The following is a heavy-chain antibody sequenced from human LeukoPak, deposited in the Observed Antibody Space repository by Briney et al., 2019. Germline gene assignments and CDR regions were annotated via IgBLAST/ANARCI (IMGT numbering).Heavy chain of an antibody. V-gene: IGHV5-51*01. CDR1: GYSFISYW. D-gene: IGHD6-19*01. CDR3: ARQVAVAAWEY. Sequence: TGESLKISCKGSGYSFISYWIAWVRLMPGKGLEWMGIIYPSDSETRYSPSFQGQVTISADKSISTAYLQWSSLKASDTAMYYCARQVAVAAWEYWGQGTLVTVSS. J-gene: IGHJ4*02. CDR2: IYPSDSET.